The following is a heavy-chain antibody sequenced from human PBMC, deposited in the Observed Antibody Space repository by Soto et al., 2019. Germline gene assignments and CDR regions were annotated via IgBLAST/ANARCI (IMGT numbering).Heavy chain of an antibody. CDR3: ERHSTWLLHSDY. D-gene: IGHD3-22*01. V-gene: IGHV4-39*01. Sequence: PSETLSLTCIFSGGPISNGDYYWVLIRQPPGKGLEGIGSIYYTGNTYSNPSLKSRVTISVNPSKNQFSLKLGSVTPSAPAVYFCERHSTWLLHSDYWGPGTLVTGFS. J-gene: IGHJ4*02. CDR1: GGPISNGDYY. CDR2: IYYTGNT.